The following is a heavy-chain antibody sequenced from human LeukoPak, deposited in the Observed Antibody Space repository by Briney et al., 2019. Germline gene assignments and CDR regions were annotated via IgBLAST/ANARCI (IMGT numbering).Heavy chain of an antibody. J-gene: IGHJ4*02. V-gene: IGHV3-33*06. CDR1: GFTFSSYG. Sequence: PGRSLRLSCAASGFTFSSYGMHWVRQAPGKGLEWVAVIWYDGSNKYYVDSVKGRFTISRDSSKNTLYLQMNSLRAEDTAVYYCAKDMSSSWYAFDYWGQGTLVTVSS. CDR2: IWYDGSNK. CDR3: AKDMSSSWYAFDY. D-gene: IGHD6-13*01.